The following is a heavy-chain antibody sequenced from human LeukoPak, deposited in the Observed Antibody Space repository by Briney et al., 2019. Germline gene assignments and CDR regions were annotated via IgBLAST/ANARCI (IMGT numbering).Heavy chain of an antibody. CDR3: ARVVVDYDFWSGYYPTYYFDY. D-gene: IGHD3-3*01. J-gene: IGHJ4*02. Sequence: PGGSLRLSCAASGFTFSSYWMSWVRQAPGKGLEWVAHIKQDGSEKYYVDSVKGRFTISRDNAKNSLYLQMNSLRAEDTAVYYCARVVVDYDFWSGYYPTYYFDYWGQGTLVTVSS. CDR2: IKQDGSEK. CDR1: GFTFSSYW. V-gene: IGHV3-7*01.